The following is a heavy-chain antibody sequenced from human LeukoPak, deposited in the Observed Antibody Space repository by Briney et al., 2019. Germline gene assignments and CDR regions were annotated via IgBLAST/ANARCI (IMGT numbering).Heavy chain of an antibody. CDR3: ARAPYYYDSSGYDDY. CDR2: IIPIFGTA. D-gene: IGHD3-22*01. V-gene: IGHV1-69*05. Sequence: SVKVSCKASGGTFSSYAISWVRQAPGQGLEWMGGIIPIFGTANYAQKFQGRVTITTDESTSTAYMELSSLRSEDTAVYYCARAPYYYDSSGYDDYWGQGTLVTVSS. CDR1: GGTFSSYA. J-gene: IGHJ4*02.